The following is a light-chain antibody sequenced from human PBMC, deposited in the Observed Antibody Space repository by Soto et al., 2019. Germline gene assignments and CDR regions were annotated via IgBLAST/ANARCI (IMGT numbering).Light chain of an antibody. CDR2: AAF. Sequence: AIQMTQSPSSLSASVGDRVTITCRASQGISNHLAWYQQKPGKAPKLLIFAAFTLQRGVPPRFSGSGSGTDFTLTISSLQPEDVAIYYCLQDYNPPHTFGQGTKLEIK. V-gene: IGKV1-6*01. J-gene: IGKJ2*01. CDR1: QGISNH. CDR3: LQDYNPPHT.